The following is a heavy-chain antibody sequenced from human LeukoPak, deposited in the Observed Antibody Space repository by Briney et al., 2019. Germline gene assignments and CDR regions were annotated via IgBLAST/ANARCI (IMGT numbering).Heavy chain of an antibody. CDR3: ARPSDCSSASCYLPFDY. V-gene: IGHV3-30*02. J-gene: IGHJ4*02. CDR2: IRYDGSNK. Sequence: GGSLRLSCAASGFTFSSHGMHWVRQAPGKGLEWVAFIRYDGSNKYYADSVKGRFTISRDNSKNTLYLQMNSLRAEDTAVYYCARPSDCSSASCYLPFDYWGQGTLVTVSS. CDR1: GFTFSSHG. D-gene: IGHD2-2*01.